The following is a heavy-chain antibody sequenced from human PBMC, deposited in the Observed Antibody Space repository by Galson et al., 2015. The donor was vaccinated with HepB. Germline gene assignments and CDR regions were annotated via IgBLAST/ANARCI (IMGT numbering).Heavy chain of an antibody. CDR1: GFTFSSYS. CDR3: ARDPPPIYCSGGSCHSLNDAPHPDDAFDI. D-gene: IGHD2-15*01. J-gene: IGHJ3*02. Sequence: SLRLSCAASGFTFSSYSMNWVRQAPGKGLEWVSSISSSSSYIYYADSVKGRFTISRDNAKNSLYLQMNSLRAEDTAVYYCARDPPPIYCSGGSCHSLNDAPHPDDAFDIWGQGTMVTVSS. CDR2: ISSSSSYI. V-gene: IGHV3-21*01.